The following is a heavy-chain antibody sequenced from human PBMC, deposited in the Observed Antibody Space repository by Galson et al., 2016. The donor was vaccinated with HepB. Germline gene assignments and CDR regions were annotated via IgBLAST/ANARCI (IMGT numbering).Heavy chain of an antibody. Sequence: CAISGDSVSSNSAAWNWIRQSPSRGLEWLGRTYYKSKWHDDYAVSVESRIIINPDTSKNRFSLHLNSVTPEDTAVYYCARDSFDSHGSGSPLFDYWGQGTLVTVSS. J-gene: IGHJ4*02. CDR3: ARDSFDSHGSGSPLFDY. CDR1: GDSVSSNSAA. V-gene: IGHV6-1*01. D-gene: IGHD3-10*01. CDR2: TYYKSKWHD.